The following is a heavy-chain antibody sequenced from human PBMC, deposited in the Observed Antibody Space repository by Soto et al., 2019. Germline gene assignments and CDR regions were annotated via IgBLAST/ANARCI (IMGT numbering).Heavy chain of an antibody. CDR2: VYHTGST. J-gene: IGHJ3*02. V-gene: IGHV4-30-4*01. CDR3: ARDPLYDYGDFSHVFDM. Sequence: QVQLQESGPGLVKPSQTLSLSCTVSGDSMSRGDYYWSWIRLPPGKGLEWIGFVYHTGSTYYSPSLTGRVDTSLDTSKNQFSLKLNSVTAADTAVYYCARDPLYDYGDFSHVFDMWGQGTMVTVSS. D-gene: IGHD4-17*01. CDR1: GDSMSRGDYY.